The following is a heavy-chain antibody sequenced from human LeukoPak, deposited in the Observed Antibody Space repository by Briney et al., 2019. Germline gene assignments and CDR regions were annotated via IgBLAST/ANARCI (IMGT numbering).Heavy chain of an antibody. CDR3: AKDTAYDRSGYYYSYFDH. Sequence: PGGSLRLSCAASGFTFSSYAMSWVRQAPGKGLEWVSVISGSGDSTYYADSVKGRFTISRDNSKNTLYLQMNSLRAEDTAVYYCAKDTAYDRSGYYYSYFDHWGQGTLVTVSS. J-gene: IGHJ4*02. D-gene: IGHD3-22*01. CDR1: GFTFSSYA. CDR2: ISGSGDST. V-gene: IGHV3-23*01.